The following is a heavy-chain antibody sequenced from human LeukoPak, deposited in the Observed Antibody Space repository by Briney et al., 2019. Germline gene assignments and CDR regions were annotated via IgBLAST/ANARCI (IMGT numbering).Heavy chain of an antibody. CDR1: GFTFSTYD. CDR3: ARGAHEGFDP. J-gene: IGHJ5*02. V-gene: IGHV3-13*01. Sequence: PGGSLRLSCAASGFTFSTYDMHWVRQVTGKGLEWVSGIATVGDTYYSDSVKGRFTISRENAKNSLYLQMNSLRAGDTAVYYCARGAHEGFDPWGQGTLVTVSS. CDR2: IATVGDT.